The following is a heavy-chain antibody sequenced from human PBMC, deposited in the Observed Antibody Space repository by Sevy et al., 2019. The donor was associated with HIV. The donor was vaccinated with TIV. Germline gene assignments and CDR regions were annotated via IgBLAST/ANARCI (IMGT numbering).Heavy chain of an antibody. CDR2: IYSGGST. J-gene: IGHJ5*02. D-gene: IGHD6-19*01. CDR1: GFTVSSNY. Sequence: GGSLRLSCAASGFTVSSNYMSWVRQAPGKGLEWVSVIYSGGSTYYADSVKGRFTISRYNSKNTLYLQMNSLRAEDTAVYYCARAPSGWYDWFDPWGQGTLVTVSS. CDR3: ARAPSGWYDWFDP. V-gene: IGHV3-53*01.